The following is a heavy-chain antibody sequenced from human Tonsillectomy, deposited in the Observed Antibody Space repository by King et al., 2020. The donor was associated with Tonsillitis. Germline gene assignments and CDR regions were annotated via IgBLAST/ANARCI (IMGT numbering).Heavy chain of an antibody. CDR2: ISGSGGAT. Sequence: VQLVESGGGLVQPGGSLRLSCAASGFTFSSYAMSWVRQAPGKGLEWVSAISGSGGATYYADSVKGRFTISRDNSKNTLYLQMNSLRAEDTAVYYCAKHSRHSSGWSWGRRYYFDYWGQGTLVTVSS. V-gene: IGHV3-23*04. D-gene: IGHD6-19*01. CDR1: GFTFSSYA. CDR3: AKHSRHSSGWSWGRRYYFDY. J-gene: IGHJ4*02.